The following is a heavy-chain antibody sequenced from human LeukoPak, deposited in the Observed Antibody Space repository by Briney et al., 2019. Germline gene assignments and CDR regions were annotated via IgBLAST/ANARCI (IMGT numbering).Heavy chain of an antibody. Sequence: PGGSLRLSCAASGFTFSSYGMHWVRQAPGKGLEWVAFIRYDGSNKYYADSVKGRFTISRDNSKNTLYLQMNSLRAEDTAVYYCAKDRQPPVLRYFDWLLSPGSGYFQHWGQGTLVTVSS. CDR1: GFTFSSYG. D-gene: IGHD3-9*01. V-gene: IGHV3-30*02. CDR3: AKDRQPPVLRYFDWLLSPGSGYFQH. J-gene: IGHJ1*01. CDR2: IRYDGSNK.